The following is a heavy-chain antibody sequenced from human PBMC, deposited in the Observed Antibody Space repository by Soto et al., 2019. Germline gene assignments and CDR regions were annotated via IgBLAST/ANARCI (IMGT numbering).Heavy chain of an antibody. CDR3: ARRRNWNDHYNGMDV. V-gene: IGHV1-18*04. D-gene: IGHD1-1*01. CDR1: GYTFTSYG. Sequence: GASVKVSCKASGYTFTSYGISWVRQAPGQGLEWMGWISAYNGNTNYAQKLQGRVTMTTDTSTSTAYMELRSLRSDDTAVYYCARRRNWNDHYNGMDVWGQGTTVTVSS. CDR2: ISAYNGNT. J-gene: IGHJ6*02.